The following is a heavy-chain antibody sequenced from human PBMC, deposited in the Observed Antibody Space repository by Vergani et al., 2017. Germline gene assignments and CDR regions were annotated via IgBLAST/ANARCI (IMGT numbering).Heavy chain of an antibody. Sequence: EVQLLESGGGLVQPGGSLRLSCAASGFTVSSNYMSWVRQAPGKGLEWVSVIYSGGSTYYADSVKGRFTISRDNSKNTLYLQMNSLRAEDTAVYYCARSPDPWANYYDSSGYYSYYFDYWGQGTLVTVSS. V-gene: IGHV3-66*01. CDR1: GFTVSSNY. CDR3: ARSPDPWANYYDSSGYYSYYFDY. CDR2: IYSGGST. J-gene: IGHJ4*02. D-gene: IGHD3-22*01.